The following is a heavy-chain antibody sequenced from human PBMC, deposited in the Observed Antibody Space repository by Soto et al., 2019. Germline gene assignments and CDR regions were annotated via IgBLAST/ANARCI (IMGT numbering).Heavy chain of an antibody. D-gene: IGHD3-9*01. CDR1: GGSISSGDYY. J-gene: IGHJ3*02. V-gene: IGHV4-30-4*01. Sequence: SETLSLTCTVSGGSISSGDYYWSWIRQPPGKGLEWIGYIDHSGSTNYNPSLNSRVTISLDRSKNQFSLKLSSVAAADTAVYYCARGIFYAFDIWGQGTMVTV. CDR2: IDHSGST. CDR3: ARGIFYAFDI.